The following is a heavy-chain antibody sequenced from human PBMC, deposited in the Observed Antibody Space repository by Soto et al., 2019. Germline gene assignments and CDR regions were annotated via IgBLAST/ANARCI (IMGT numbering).Heavy chain of an antibody. D-gene: IGHD1-26*01. CDR1: GLTLSNFS. V-gene: IGHV3-23*01. Sequence: VGSVRLSCAASGLTLSNFSISWVRQAPRDGLEWVSAISDRGVSTYYGDSVEGRFTTSRDSSKNALYLQMNSLRADDTAIYYCAKGIKWEIPLDYWGQGTLVTVSS. J-gene: IGHJ4*02. CDR2: ISDRGVST. CDR3: AKGIKWEIPLDY.